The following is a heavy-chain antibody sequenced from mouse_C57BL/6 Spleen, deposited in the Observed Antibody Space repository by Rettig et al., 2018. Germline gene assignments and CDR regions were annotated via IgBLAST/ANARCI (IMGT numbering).Heavy chain of an antibody. CDR2: VYPYNGVT. CDR1: GFTFTDYY. J-gene: IGHJ1*03. Sequence: EVQLQQSGPVLVKPGPSVKISCKTSGFTFTDYYMHWVKQSHGKRLEWIGLVYPYNGVTSSNTKFKSKTTLTVDTSSSTAYMELNSLTSEDSAVYYCAGYGKGYFDVWGTGTTVTVSS. CDR3: AGYGKGYFDV. D-gene: IGHD1-1*01. V-gene: IGHV1-36*01.